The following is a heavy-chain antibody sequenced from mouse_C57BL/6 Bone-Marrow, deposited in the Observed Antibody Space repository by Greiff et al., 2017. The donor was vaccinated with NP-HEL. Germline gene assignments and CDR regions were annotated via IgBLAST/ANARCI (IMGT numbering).Heavy chain of an antibody. Sequence: EVHLVESGGGLVKPGGSLKLSCAASGFTFSSYTMSWVRQTPEKRLEWVATISGGGGNTSYPDSVKGRFTISRDNAKNTLYLQMRSLRSEDTALYYCARHPISMTTVVATTMDYWGQGTSVTVSS. CDR3: ARHPISMTTVVATTMDY. D-gene: IGHD1-1*01. CDR2: ISGGGGNT. CDR1: GFTFSSYT. J-gene: IGHJ4*01. V-gene: IGHV5-9*01.